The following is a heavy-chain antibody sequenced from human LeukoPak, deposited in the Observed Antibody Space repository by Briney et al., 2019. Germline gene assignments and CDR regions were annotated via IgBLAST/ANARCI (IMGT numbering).Heavy chain of an antibody. Sequence: ASGKVSCKASGYTFTIYGISRVRQAPGQGLEWMGWISAYNGNTNYAQNLQGRVTVTTDTSTSTAYMELRSLRSDDTAVYYCARVICTGGSCYPFDYWGQGTLVTVSS. J-gene: IGHJ4*02. CDR2: ISAYNGNT. V-gene: IGHV1-18*01. D-gene: IGHD2-15*01. CDR1: GYTFTIYG. CDR3: ARVICTGGSCYPFDY.